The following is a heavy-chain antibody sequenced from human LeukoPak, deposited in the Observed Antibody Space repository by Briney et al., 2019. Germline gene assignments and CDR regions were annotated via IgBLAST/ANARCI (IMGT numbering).Heavy chain of an antibody. CDR2: ISYDGSNK. CDR3: ATSIPEGSDAFDI. J-gene: IGHJ3*02. CDR1: GFTFSSYA. V-gene: IGHV3-30*14. Sequence: PGGSLRLSCAASGFTFSSYAMHWVRQAPGKGLEWVAVISYDGSNKYYADSVKGRFTISRDNSKNTLYLQMNSLRAEDTAVYYCATSIPEGSDAFDIWGQGTMVTVSS. D-gene: IGHD2-15*01.